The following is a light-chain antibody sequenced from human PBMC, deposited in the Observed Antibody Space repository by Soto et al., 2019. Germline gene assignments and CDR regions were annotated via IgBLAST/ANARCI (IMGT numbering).Light chain of an antibody. J-gene: IGLJ1*01. CDR2: EVT. Sequence: QSVLTQPASVSGSPGQSITISCTGTSSDVGGYNYVSWYQQHPGKAPKLMIYEVTYRPSGVSDRFSGSKSGNTASLTISGLQAEDEADYYCSSYTGSNTLYVFGTGTKGTVL. CDR1: SSDVGGYNY. V-gene: IGLV2-14*01. CDR3: SSYTGSNTLYV.